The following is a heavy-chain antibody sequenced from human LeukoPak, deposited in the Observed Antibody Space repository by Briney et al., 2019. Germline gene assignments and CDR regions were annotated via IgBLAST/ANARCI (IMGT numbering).Heavy chain of an antibody. CDR1: GYTFTVYY. V-gene: IGHV1-2*02. CDR3: ATLEYSSSGGMDV. CDR2: INPNSGGT. J-gene: IGHJ6*02. D-gene: IGHD6-6*01. Sequence: ASVKVSFKASGYTFTVYYMHWVRQAPGQGLEWMGWINPNSGGTNYAQKFQGRVTMTRDTSISTAYMELSRLRSDDTAVYYCATLEYSSSGGMDVWGQGTTVTVSS.